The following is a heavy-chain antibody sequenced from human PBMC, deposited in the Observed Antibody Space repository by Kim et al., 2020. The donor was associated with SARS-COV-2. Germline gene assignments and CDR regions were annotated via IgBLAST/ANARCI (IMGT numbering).Heavy chain of an antibody. V-gene: IGHV3-53*01. Sequence: GGSLRLSCAASGFTVSSNYMSWVRQAPGKGLEWVSVIYSGGSTYYADSVKGRFTISRDNSKNTLYLQMNSLRAEDTAVYYCARDRPLLGGGPVVYNRDAFDIWGQGTMVTVSS. CDR2: IYSGGST. CDR1: GFTVSSNY. CDR3: ARDRPLLGGGPVVYNRDAFDI. J-gene: IGHJ3*02. D-gene: IGHD3-16*01.